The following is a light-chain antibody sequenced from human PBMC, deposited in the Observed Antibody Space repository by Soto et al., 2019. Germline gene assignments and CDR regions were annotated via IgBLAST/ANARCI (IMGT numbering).Light chain of an antibody. V-gene: IGKV3-15*01. J-gene: IGKJ1*01. CDR3: QQYISWPRT. CDR2: GAS. CDR1: QSVTSS. Sequence: EIVMTQSPATLSMSPGERATLTCRASQSVTSSLAWYQQKPGQAPRLLISGASARATDIPARFSGSGFGTEFTLTISSLQSEDFEVYFCQQYISWPRTFGQGTKVDIK.